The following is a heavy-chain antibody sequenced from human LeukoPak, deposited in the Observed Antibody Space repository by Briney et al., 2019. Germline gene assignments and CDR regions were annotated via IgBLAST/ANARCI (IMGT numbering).Heavy chain of an antibody. CDR1: GFTFSSYE. D-gene: IGHD3-3*01. Sequence: HPGGSLRLSCAASGFTFSSYEMNWVRRAPGKGLEWVSYISSSGSTIYYADSVKGRFTISRDNAKNSLYLQMNSLRAEDTAVYYCARAPYTIFGAMDVWGKGTTVTVSS. CDR2: ISSSGSTI. CDR3: ARAPYTIFGAMDV. J-gene: IGHJ6*03. V-gene: IGHV3-48*03.